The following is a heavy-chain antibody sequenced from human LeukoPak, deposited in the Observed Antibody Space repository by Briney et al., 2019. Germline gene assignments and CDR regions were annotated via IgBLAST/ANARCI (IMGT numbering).Heavy chain of an antibody. D-gene: IGHD5-18*01. V-gene: IGHV4-59*08. J-gene: IGHJ2*01. CDR1: GGSISSYY. CDR2: IYYSGST. Sequence: PSETLSLTCTVSGGSISSYYWSWIRQPPGKGLEWIGYIYYSGSTNYNPSLKSRVTISVDTSKNQFSLKLSSVTAADTAVYYCARRDDSYGYRWYFGLWGRGTLVTVSS. CDR3: ARRDDSYGYRWYFGL.